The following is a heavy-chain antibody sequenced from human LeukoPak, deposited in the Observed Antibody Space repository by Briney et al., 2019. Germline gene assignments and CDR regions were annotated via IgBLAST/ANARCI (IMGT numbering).Heavy chain of an antibody. CDR2: ISSSSSYI. CDR1: GFTFSSYS. D-gene: IGHD3-10*01. J-gene: IGHJ6*02. V-gene: IGHV3-21*01. Sequence: GGSLRLSCAASGFTFSSYSMNWVRQAPGKGLEWVSSISSSSSYIYYADSVKGRFTISRDNAKNSLYLQMNSLRAEDTAVYYCARENNFGSGMDVWGQGTTVTVSS. CDR3: ARENNFGSGMDV.